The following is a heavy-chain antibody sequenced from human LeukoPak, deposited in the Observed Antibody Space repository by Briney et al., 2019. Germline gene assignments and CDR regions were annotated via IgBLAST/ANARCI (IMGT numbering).Heavy chain of an antibody. CDR3: ARDRGYVPDY. CDR2: INGDGSTT. D-gene: IGHD5-12*01. J-gene: IGHJ4*02. CDR1: GFTFNTNW. Sequence: GGSLRLSCAASGFTFNTNWMHWVRQAPGKGLVWVSCINGDGSTTTYADSVKGRFTISRDNAKNTVYLQINNLRAEDTAVYYCARDRGYVPDYWGQGTLVTVPS. V-gene: IGHV3-74*01.